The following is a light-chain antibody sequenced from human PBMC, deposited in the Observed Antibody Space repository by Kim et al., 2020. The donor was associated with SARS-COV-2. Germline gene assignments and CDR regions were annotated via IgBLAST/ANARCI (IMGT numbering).Light chain of an antibody. V-gene: IGKV3-20*01. CDR2: DAS. J-gene: IGKJ1*01. CDR1: QSVSSSY. Sequence: SPGQRATLACRASQSVSSSYLAWYQQNPGQAPRLLMYDASSRATGIPDRFSGSGSGTDFTLTISRLEPEDFAVYYCQQYGNSPWTFGQGTKVDIK. CDR3: QQYGNSPWT.